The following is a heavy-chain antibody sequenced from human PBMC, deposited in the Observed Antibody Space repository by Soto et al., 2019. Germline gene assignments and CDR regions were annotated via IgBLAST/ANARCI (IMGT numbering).Heavy chain of an antibody. Sequence: SETLSLTCTVSGGSIRSGGNYWSWIRQHPGKGLEWIGYIYYSGSTYYNPSLKSRVTISVDTSKNQFSLKLSSVTAADTAVYYCARGANYGDDTFDYWGQGTLVTVSS. CDR3: ARGANYGDDTFDY. V-gene: IGHV4-31*03. J-gene: IGHJ4*02. CDR1: GGSIRSGGNY. D-gene: IGHD4-17*01. CDR2: IYYSGST.